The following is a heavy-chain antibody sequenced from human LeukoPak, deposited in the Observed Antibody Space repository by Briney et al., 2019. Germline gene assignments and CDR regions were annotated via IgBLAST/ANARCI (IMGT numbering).Heavy chain of an antibody. D-gene: IGHD3-10*01. Sequence: PGGSLRLSCAASGFPFSTYTMHWVRQAPGKGLEWVALISYDGSNKYYADSVKGRFTISRDNSKNTLYLQMNSLRAEDTAVYYCARGEGYYGSGEFDYWGQGTLVTVSS. CDR1: GFPFSTYT. CDR2: ISYDGSNK. J-gene: IGHJ4*02. CDR3: ARGEGYYGSGEFDY. V-gene: IGHV3-30-3*01.